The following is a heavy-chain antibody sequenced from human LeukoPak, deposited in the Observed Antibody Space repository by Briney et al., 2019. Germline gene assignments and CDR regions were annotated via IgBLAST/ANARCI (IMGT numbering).Heavy chain of an antibody. CDR2: ISAYNGNT. Sequence: GASVKVSCKASGYTFTSYGISWVRQAPGQGLEWMGWISAYNGNTNYAQKLQGRVTMTTDTSTSTAYMELRSLRSDDTAVYYCARVRRGYYDSSGYFDYWGQGTLVTVSS. D-gene: IGHD3-22*01. CDR1: GYTFTSYG. CDR3: ARVRRGYYDSSGYFDY. J-gene: IGHJ4*02. V-gene: IGHV1-18*01.